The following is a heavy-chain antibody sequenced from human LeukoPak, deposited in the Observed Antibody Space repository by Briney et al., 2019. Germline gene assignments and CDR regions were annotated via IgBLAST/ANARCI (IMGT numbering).Heavy chain of an antibody. CDR1: GYTLTELS. J-gene: IGHJ5*02. D-gene: IGHD2-2*02. Sequence: ASVKVSCKVSGYTLTELSIHWVRQAPGKGLEWMGGFDPEDGETIYAQKFQGRVTMTEDTSTDTAYLELSSLRSEDTAVYYCASQAPHCSSTSCYTRGNWFDPWGQGTLVTVSS. CDR3: ASQAPHCSSTSCYTRGNWFDP. V-gene: IGHV1-24*01. CDR2: FDPEDGET.